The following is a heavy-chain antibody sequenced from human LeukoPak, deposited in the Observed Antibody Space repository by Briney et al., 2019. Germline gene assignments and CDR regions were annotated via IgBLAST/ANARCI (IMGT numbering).Heavy chain of an antibody. Sequence: GGSLRLSCAASGFTFSSYSMSWVRQAPGKGLEWVSSISSSSSYINYADSVKGRFTISRDNAKNSLYLQMNSLRAEDTAVYYCARDLHGSSWSSAEYFQHWGQGTLVTVSS. CDR1: GFTFSSYS. V-gene: IGHV3-21*01. CDR3: ARDLHGSSWSSAEYFQH. CDR2: ISSSSSYI. D-gene: IGHD6-13*01. J-gene: IGHJ1*01.